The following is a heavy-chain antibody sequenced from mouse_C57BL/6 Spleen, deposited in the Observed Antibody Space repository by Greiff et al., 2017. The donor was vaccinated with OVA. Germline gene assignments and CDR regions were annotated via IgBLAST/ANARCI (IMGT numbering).Heavy chain of an antibody. CDR1: GYTFTSYW. CDR3: ARMGYYGSSYVAYYYAMDY. D-gene: IGHD1-1*01. V-gene: IGHV1-52*01. CDR2: IDPSDSET. Sequence: QVQLKQPGAELVRPGSSVKLSCKASGYTFTSYWMHWVKQRPIQGLEWIGNIDPSDSETHYNQKFKDKATLTVDKSSSTAYMQLSSLTSEDSAVYYCARMGYYGSSYVAYYYAMDYWGQGTSVTVSS. J-gene: IGHJ4*01.